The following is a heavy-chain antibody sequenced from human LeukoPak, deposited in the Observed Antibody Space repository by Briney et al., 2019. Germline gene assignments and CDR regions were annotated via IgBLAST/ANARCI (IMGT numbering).Heavy chain of an antibody. CDR3: ARGTYSGYDSSFDY. CDR2: FTAYSGASI. D-gene: IGHD5-12*01. CDR1: GFTFSSYN. V-gene: IGHV3-21*01. Sequence: GGSLRLSCTASGFTFSSYNMNWVRQAPGKGLEGVSSFTAYSGASIYYADSVRGRFTISRDNAKNSLYLQINSLRAEDTAVYYCARGTYSGYDSSFDYWGQGTLVTVSS. J-gene: IGHJ4*02.